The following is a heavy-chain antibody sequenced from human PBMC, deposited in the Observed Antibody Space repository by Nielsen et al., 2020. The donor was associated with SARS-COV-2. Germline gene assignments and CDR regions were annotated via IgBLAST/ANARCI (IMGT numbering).Heavy chain of an antibody. V-gene: IGHV1-2*04. CDR3: ARADGYSYGYYYYGMDV. J-gene: IGHJ6*02. D-gene: IGHD5-18*01. CDR2: INPNSGGT. CDR1: GYTFTGYY. Sequence: ASVQVSCKASGYTFTGYYMHWVRQAPRQGLEWMGWINPNSGGTNYAQKFQGWVTMTRDTSISTAYMELSRLRSDDTAVYYCARADGYSYGYYYYGMDVWGQGTTVTVSS.